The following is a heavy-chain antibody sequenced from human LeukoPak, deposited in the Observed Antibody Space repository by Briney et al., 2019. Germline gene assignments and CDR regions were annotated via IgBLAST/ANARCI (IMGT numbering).Heavy chain of an antibody. Sequence: AGRSLRLSCAASGFTFDDYAMHWVRQAPGKGLEWVSGISWNSGSIGYADSVKGRFTISRDNAKNSLYLQMNSLRAEDTALYYCAKGREDDYVWGFFDYWGQGTLATVSS. J-gene: IGHJ4*02. D-gene: IGHD3-16*01. V-gene: IGHV3-9*01. CDR2: ISWNSGSI. CDR3: AKGREDDYVWGFFDY. CDR1: GFTFDDYA.